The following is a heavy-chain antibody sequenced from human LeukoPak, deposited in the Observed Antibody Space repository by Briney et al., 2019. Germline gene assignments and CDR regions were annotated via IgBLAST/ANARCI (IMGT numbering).Heavy chain of an antibody. CDR2: IYHSGST. J-gene: IGHJ5*02. V-gene: IGHV4-30-2*01. CDR3: ARYYDILTGQGNWFDP. D-gene: IGHD3-9*01. Sequence: SQTLSLTCAVSGGSISSGGYSWSWVRQPPGKGLEWIEYIYHSGSTYYNPSRKSRVTISVNRAKNQYSLKLSSVTAADTAVYYCARYYDILTGQGNWFDPWGQGTLVTVSA. CDR1: GGSISSGGYS.